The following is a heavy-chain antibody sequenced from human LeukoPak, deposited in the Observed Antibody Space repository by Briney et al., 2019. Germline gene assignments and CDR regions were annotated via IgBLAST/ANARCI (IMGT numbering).Heavy chain of an antibody. D-gene: IGHD4-17*01. CDR2: ISGNSDTI. CDR3: ARDSYGDYYFDY. Sequence: PGGSLRLSCAASGFTFSSYSMNWVRQAPRKGLEWVSYISGNSDTIYYADSVKGRFTISRDNAKNSLYLQMNSLRAEDPAVYYCARDSYGDYYFDYWGQGTLVTVSS. V-gene: IGHV3-48*01. CDR1: GFTFSSYS. J-gene: IGHJ4*02.